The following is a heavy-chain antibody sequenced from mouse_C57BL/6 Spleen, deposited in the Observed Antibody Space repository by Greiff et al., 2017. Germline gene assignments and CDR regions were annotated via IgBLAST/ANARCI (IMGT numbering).Heavy chain of an antibody. CDR2: IYPGDGDT. CDR3: TSSLLLQDFDF. J-gene: IGHJ1*01. D-gene: IGHD1-1*01. Sequence: VQLQPSGAELVKPGASVKISCKASGYAFSSYWMTWVKQRPGKGLEWIGQIYPGDGDTNDNGKFKGKATLSEYKSSSTAYMQLSSLASEDSAVYFCTSSLLLQDFDFWGPGPSVTVSS. CDR1: GYAFSSYW. V-gene: IGHV1-80*01.